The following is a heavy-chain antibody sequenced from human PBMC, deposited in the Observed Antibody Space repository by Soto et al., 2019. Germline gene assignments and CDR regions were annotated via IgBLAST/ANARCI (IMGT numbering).Heavy chain of an antibody. CDR1: GGSISSGFYY. J-gene: IGHJ4*02. Sequence: ASETLSLTCSVSGGSISSGFYYWNWIRQPPGKGLEWIGHIYYSGSTYYNSSLKSRVTISLDTSKNQLSLKLSSVTAADTAVYYCARTPPLGYFDYWGQGTMVTV. CDR2: IYYSGST. CDR3: ARTPPLGYFDY. V-gene: IGHV4-30-4*01.